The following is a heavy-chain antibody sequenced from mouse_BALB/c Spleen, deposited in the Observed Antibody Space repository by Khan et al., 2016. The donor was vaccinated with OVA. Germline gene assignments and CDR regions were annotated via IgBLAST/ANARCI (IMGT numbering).Heavy chain of an antibody. D-gene: IGHD2-14*01. CDR3: AKNYRYDVYFDY. Sequence: VQLQQSGPELVKPGASVRMSCKASGYTFTSYVMHWVKQKPGQGLEWIGYIYPYNDDTKYNEKFKGKATLPSDKSSSTAYMERSSLTSEDSAVYYCAKNYRYDVYFDYWGQGTTLTVSS. J-gene: IGHJ2*01. CDR1: GYTFTSYV. CDR2: IYPYNDDT. V-gene: IGHV1S136*01.